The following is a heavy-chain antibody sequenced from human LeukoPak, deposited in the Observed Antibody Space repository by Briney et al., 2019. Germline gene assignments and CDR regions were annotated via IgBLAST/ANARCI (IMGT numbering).Heavy chain of an antibody. Sequence: TGGSLRLSCTASGFTFSDCDMNWFSQAPGKGLEWVSSISYRTSHIYYADSVKGRFTISRGNAKNSLYLQMDSLRAEDTAVYFCGRAFPPLRTAAAGDYWGQGTLVTVSS. D-gene: IGHD6-13*01. V-gene: IGHV3-21*01. CDR2: ISYRTSHI. CDR1: GFTFSDCD. CDR3: GRAFPPLRTAAAGDY. J-gene: IGHJ4*02.